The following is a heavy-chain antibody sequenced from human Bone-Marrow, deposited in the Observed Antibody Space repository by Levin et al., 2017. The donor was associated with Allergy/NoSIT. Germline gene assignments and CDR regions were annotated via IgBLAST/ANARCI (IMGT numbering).Heavy chain of an antibody. D-gene: IGHD3-10*01. CDR3: ARDRSGPYGAGSLGLK. J-gene: IGHJ4*02. CDR2: INPNSGGT. CDR1: GYTFTGYY. Sequence: ASVKVSCKASGYTFTGYYMHWVRQAPGQGLEWMGWINPNSGGTNYAQKFQGRVTMTRDTSISTAYMELSRLRSDDTAVYYCARDRSGPYGAGSLGLKWGQGTLVTVSS. V-gene: IGHV1-2*02.